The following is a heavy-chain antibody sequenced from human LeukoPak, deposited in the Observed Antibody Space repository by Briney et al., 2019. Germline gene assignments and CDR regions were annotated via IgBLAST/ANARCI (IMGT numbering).Heavy chain of an antibody. V-gene: IGHV4-59*01. J-gene: IGHJ5*02. CDR2: IYYSDVA. Sequence: SETLSLTCTVSGGSISHYYWTWIRQPPGKGLEWIGYIYYSDVANYNPSLKSRVSISVDTSKNQFSLNLTSVTAADTAVYYCARFTPQGYGWGGYNRFDPWGQGTLVTVSS. CDR1: GGSISHYY. CDR3: ARFTPQGYGWGGYNRFDP. D-gene: IGHD3-16*01.